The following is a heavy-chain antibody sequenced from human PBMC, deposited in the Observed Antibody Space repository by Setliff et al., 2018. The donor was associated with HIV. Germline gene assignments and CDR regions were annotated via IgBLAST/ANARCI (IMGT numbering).Heavy chain of an antibody. CDR1: GFTFSSYG. V-gene: IGHV3-30*02. D-gene: IGHD2-2*01. CDR3: ARGEPSILIEPAAFFNY. CDR2: IRNDGSDK. Sequence: PGGSLRLSCAASGFTFSSYGLHWVRQAPGKGLEWVAFIRNDGSDKHYVESVKGRFTISRDNVKNSLYLQMNSLRAEDTAVYYCARGEPSILIEPAAFFNYWGQGTLVTVSS. J-gene: IGHJ4*02.